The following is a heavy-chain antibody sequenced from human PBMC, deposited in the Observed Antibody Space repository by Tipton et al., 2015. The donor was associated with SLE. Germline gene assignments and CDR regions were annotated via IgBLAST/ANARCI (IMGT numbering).Heavy chain of an antibody. CDR1: GGSISSGGYY. CDR3: AREQWLVLWGYFDY. CDR2: IHYSGST. D-gene: IGHD6-19*01. Sequence: TLSLTCIVSGGSISSGGYYWSWIRQYPGKGLEWIGYIHYSGSTNYNPSLKSRVTMSVDTSKNQFSLKLNSVTAADTAVYYCAREQWLVLWGYFDYWGQGSLVTVSS. V-gene: IGHV4-31*03. J-gene: IGHJ4*02.